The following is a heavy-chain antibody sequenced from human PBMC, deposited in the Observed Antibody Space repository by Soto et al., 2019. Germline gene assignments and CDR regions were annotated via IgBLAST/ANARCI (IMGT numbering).Heavy chain of an antibody. CDR1: GGTFSTYT. CDR2: ISAYNGNT. V-gene: IGHV1-18*01. CDR3: ARDLGYCSGGSCPDFDY. D-gene: IGHD2-15*01. Sequence: ASVKVSCKASGGTFSTYTITWVRQAPGQGLEWMGWISAYNGNTNYAQKLQGRVTMTTDTSTSTAYMELRSLRSDDTAVYYCARDLGYCSGGSCPDFDYWGQGALVTVSS. J-gene: IGHJ4*02.